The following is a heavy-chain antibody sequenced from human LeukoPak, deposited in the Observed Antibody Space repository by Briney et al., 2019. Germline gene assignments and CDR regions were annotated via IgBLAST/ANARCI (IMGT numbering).Heavy chain of an antibody. CDR1: GFTFSSYG. D-gene: IGHD6-19*01. J-gene: IGHJ5*02. CDR3: TKEGAVTGSMWFDH. CDR2: ISSDGRIT. Sequence: PGGSLRLSCAASGFTFSSYGIHWVRQAPGKGLEWVAVISSDGRITYYADSVKGRFTISRDNSKSTMYVLMNSLRTEDTAVYYCTKEGAVTGSMWFDHWGQGTLVTVSS. V-gene: IGHV3-30*18.